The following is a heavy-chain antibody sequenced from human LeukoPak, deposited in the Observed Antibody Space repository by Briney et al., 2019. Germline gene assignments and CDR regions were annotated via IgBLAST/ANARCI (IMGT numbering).Heavy chain of an antibody. Sequence: GGSLRLSCAASGFTFSTYGIHWVRQAPGKGLEWVAFIRYDGGHKYYADFVKGRFTISRDNAKNTLFLQINSLRPEDTAVYYCAKGGLVGATSGGYYYYYYIDVWGKGTTVTISS. CDR3: AKGGLVGATSGGYYYYYYIDV. CDR2: IRYDGGHK. J-gene: IGHJ6*03. CDR1: GFTFSTYG. V-gene: IGHV3-30*02. D-gene: IGHD1-26*01.